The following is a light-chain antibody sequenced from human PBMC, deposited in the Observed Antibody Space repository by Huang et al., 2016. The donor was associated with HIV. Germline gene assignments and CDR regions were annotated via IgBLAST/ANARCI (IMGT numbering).Light chain of an antibody. CDR2: GAS. Sequence: EIVMTQSPATLSVSPGERATLACRASQSVSSNLAWYQQKPGQAPRRRIYGASTRSTGIPARFSGSGSGTEFTLTISSLQSEDFAVYYCQQYNNWLGTFGQGTKLEIK. V-gene: IGKV3-15*01. CDR1: QSVSSN. CDR3: QQYNNWLGT. J-gene: IGKJ2*01.